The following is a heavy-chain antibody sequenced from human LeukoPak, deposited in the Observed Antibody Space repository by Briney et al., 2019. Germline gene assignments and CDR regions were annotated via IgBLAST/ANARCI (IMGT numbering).Heavy chain of an antibody. Sequence: GGSLRLSCAASGFTFSSYWMSWVRQAPGKGLEWVANIKQDGSEKYYVDSVKGRFTISRDNAKNSLYLQMNSLRAEDTAVYYCARDTLVVATKFYYYYGMDVRGQGTTVTVSS. V-gene: IGHV3-7*05. J-gene: IGHJ6*02. CDR3: ARDTLVVATKFYYYYGMDV. CDR2: IKQDGSEK. CDR1: GFTFSSYW. D-gene: IGHD5-12*01.